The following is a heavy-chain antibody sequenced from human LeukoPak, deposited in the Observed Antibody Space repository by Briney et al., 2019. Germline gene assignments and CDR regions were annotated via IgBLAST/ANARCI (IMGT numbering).Heavy chain of an antibody. CDR3: AKDRDSSSWYFDWYFDL. V-gene: IGHV3-23*01. D-gene: IGHD6-13*01. Sequence: GGSLRLSCAASGFTFSSYAMSWVRQAPGKGLEWVSAISGSGGSTYYADSVKGRFTISRDNSKNTLYLQMNGLRAEDTAVYYCAKDRDSSSWYFDWYFDLWGRGTLVTVSP. CDR1: GFTFSSYA. CDR2: ISGSGGST. J-gene: IGHJ2*01.